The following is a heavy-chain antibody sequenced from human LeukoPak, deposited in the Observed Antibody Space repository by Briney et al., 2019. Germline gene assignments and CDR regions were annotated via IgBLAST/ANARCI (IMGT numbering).Heavy chain of an antibody. J-gene: IGHJ4*02. V-gene: IGHV3-23*01. Sequence: GGSLRLSCAASGFTFSSYAMSWVRQAPGKGLEWVSAISGSGGSTYYADSVKGRFTISRDNSKNTLYLQMNSLRAEDTAVYYCAKGTPPQLLWFGELSFDYWGQGTLVTVSS. CDR1: GFTFSSYA. CDR2: ISGSGGST. D-gene: IGHD3-10*01. CDR3: AKGTPPQLLWFGELSFDY.